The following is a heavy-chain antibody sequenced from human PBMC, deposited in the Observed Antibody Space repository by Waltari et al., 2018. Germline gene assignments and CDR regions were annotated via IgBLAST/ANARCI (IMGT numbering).Heavy chain of an antibody. CDR3: ATLDTVVTPDEDY. CDR2: IIPILGIA. V-gene: IGHV1-69*02. CDR1: GGTFSSYT. J-gene: IGHJ4*02. D-gene: IGHD2-21*02. Sequence: QVQLVQSGAEVKKPGSSVKVSCKASGGTFSSYTISWVRQAPGQGLEWMGRIIPILGIANYAQKFQGRGTITADKSTSTAYMERSSLRSEDTAVYYCATLDTVVTPDEDYWGQGTLVTVSS.